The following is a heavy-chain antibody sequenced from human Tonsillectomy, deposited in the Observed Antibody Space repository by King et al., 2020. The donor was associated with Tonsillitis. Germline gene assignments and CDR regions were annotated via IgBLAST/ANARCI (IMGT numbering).Heavy chain of an antibody. CDR1: GFMFSSYG. J-gene: IGHJ6*02. D-gene: IGHD3-3*01. CDR3: AKDRLFGGSGGYYYGMDV. V-gene: IGHV3-30*18. Sequence: VQLVESGGGVVQPGGSLRLSCAASGFMFSSYGMHWVRQAPGKGLEWVAVISYDGRNKYYADSVKGRFTISRDNSKNTLYLQMNSLRAEDTAVYYCAKDRLFGGSGGYYYGMDVWGQGTTVTVSS. CDR2: ISYDGRNK.